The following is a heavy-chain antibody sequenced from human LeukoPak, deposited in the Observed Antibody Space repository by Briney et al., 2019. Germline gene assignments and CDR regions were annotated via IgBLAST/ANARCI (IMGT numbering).Heavy chain of an antibody. J-gene: IGHJ6*02. CDR2: IYYSGST. Sequence: SETLSLTCTVSGGSTSSYYWSWIRQPPGKGLEWIGYIYYSGSTNYNPSLKSRVTISVDTSKNQFSLKLSSVTAADTAVYYCARQECSSTSCYSPLAVWGQGTTVTVSS. V-gene: IGHV4-59*08. D-gene: IGHD2-2*02. CDR3: ARQECSSTSCYSPLAV. CDR1: GGSTSSYY.